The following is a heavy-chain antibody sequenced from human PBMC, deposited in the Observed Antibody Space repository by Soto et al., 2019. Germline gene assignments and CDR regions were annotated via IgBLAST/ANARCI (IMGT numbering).Heavy chain of an antibody. CDR1: GDSVSSNSVA. CDR2: TYYRSKWYN. V-gene: IGHV6-1*01. CDR3: SRGYTWAFDY. Sequence: PSQTLSLTCAISGDSVSSNSVAWHWIRQSPSRGLEWLGRTYYRSKWYNNYAVSVKSRITINPDTSKNNFSLQLNSVTPEDTAVYYCSRGYTWAFDYWGQGTLVTVSS. J-gene: IGHJ4*02. D-gene: IGHD5-12*01.